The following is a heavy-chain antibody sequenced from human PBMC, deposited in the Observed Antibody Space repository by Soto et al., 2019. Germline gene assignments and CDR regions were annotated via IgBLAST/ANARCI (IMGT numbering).Heavy chain of an antibody. D-gene: IGHD6-13*01. V-gene: IGHV4-39*01. CDR3: ARRERAAGTDWWFDP. Sequence: QLQLQESGPGLVKPSETLSLTCTVSGGSISSSSFHWGWIRQPPGKGLEWIGSIYYSGSTYYSPSLKSRVTISVITAKNQVSLKLSSVTATDTAVYYGARRERAAGTDWWFDPWGQGTLVTDSS. CDR2: IYYSGST. CDR1: GGSISSSSFH. J-gene: IGHJ5*02.